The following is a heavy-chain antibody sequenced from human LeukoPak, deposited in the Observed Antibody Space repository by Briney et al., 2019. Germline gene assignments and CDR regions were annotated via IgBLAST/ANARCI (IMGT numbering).Heavy chain of an antibody. CDR1: GYTLTELS. CDR2: SDPEDGET. J-gene: IGHJ4*02. CDR3: ATAPRYCSSTSCYSFDY. Sequence: ASVKVSCKVSGYTLTELSMHWVRQAPGKGLEWMGGSDPEDGETIYAQKFQGRVTMTEDTSTDTAYMELSSLRSEDTAVYYCATAPRYCSSTSCYSFDYWGQGTLVTVSS. D-gene: IGHD2-2*02. V-gene: IGHV1-24*01.